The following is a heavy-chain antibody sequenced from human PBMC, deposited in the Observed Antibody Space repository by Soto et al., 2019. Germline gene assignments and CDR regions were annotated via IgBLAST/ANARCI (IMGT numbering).Heavy chain of an antibody. Sequence: SQTLSLTCAISGDSVSSRSVTWNWIRQSPSRGLEWLGRTYYRSKWYNDYAESVKSRIIISVDTSKNQFSLQLNSVTPEDAAVYYCANDHGYSLDYWGQGTQVTVSS. D-gene: IGHD5-12*01. V-gene: IGHV6-1*01. CDR1: GDSVSSRSVT. CDR3: ANDHGYSLDY. CDR2: TYYRSKWYN. J-gene: IGHJ4*02.